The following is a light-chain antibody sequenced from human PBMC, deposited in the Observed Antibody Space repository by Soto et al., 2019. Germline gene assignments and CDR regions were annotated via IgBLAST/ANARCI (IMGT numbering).Light chain of an antibody. CDR1: SSNIGSNF. V-gene: IGLV1-44*01. Sequence: QTVVTQPPSASGTPGQRVTIPCSGSSSNIGSNFVNWYQQLPGTAPKLLMYNNNQRPSGVPDRFSGSKSGTAASLALSGLQSEDEADYHCATWDDSLNGLVFGRGTKLTVL. CDR2: NNN. CDR3: ATWDDSLNGLV. J-gene: IGLJ3*02.